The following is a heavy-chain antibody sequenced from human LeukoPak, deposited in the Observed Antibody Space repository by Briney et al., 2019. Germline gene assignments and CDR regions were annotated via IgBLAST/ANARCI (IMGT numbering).Heavy chain of an antibody. CDR3: ARGPRITLIRGGQWYYYMDV. J-gene: IGHJ6*03. CDR2: IDPSGGST. CDR1: GYTFTIYY. D-gene: IGHD3-10*01. Sequence: ASVKVSCKASGYTFTIYYIHWVRQAPGQGLEWMGLIDPSGGSTNYAQKFQGRVTMTRDTSTSTVYMELSSLRSEDTAVYYCARGPRITLIRGGQWYYYMDVWGKGTTVTISS. V-gene: IGHV1-46*01.